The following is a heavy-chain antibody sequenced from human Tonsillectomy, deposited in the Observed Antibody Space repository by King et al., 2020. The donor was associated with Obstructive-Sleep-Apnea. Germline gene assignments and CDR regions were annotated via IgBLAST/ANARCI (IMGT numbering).Heavy chain of an antibody. CDR3: ARGYSYGGAFDI. CDR1: GGSISSSPYY. Sequence: QLQESGPGLVKPSETLSLTCTVSGGSISSSPYYWGWIRQPPGKGLEWIGSIFYTESTYYNPSLKSRVTISRATSKNQFSLKLSSVTAADTAVYYCARGYSYGGAFDIWGQGTMVTVSS. D-gene: IGHD5-18*01. V-gene: IGHV4-39*07. J-gene: IGHJ3*02. CDR2: IFYTEST.